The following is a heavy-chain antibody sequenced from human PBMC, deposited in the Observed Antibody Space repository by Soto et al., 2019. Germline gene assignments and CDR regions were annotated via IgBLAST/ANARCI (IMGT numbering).Heavy chain of an antibody. J-gene: IGHJ4*02. CDR2: INHSGST. Sequence: SETLSLTCAVYGGSFSGYYWSWIRQPPGKGLQWIGEINHSGSTNYNPSLKSRVTISVDTSKNHFSLKLSSVSAADTAVYYCARERRVVGGYSASWYDYFDYWAQGTLVTSPQ. V-gene: IGHV4-34*01. CDR1: GGSFSGYY. D-gene: IGHD6-13*01. CDR3: ARERRVVGGYSASWYDYFDY.